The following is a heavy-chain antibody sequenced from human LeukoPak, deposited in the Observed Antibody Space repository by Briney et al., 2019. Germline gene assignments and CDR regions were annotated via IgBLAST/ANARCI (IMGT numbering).Heavy chain of an antibody. Sequence: ASVTVSFTCSDYSFTSDDGRWVGQGPGQGLERKGWISTYNGNTNYAQNLQGRVTMTTDTSTSTVYMELRSLRSDDTAMYYCARGSAGSSASCYGCWFDPWGQGTQVTASS. CDR2: ISTYNGNT. J-gene: IGHJ5*02. CDR3: ARGSAGSSASCYGCWFDP. V-gene: IGHV1-18*01. CDR1: DYSFTSDD. D-gene: IGHD2-2*01.